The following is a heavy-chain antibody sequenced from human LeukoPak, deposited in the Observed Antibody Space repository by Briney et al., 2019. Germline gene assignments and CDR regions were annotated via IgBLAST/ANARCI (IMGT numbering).Heavy chain of an antibody. CDR2: INSNSGRT. Sequence: GASVKVSCTASGYTFTDYYLHWVRQAPGQGLEWMGWINSNSGRTHYIQDFQGRVTMTRDTSISTAYMEVIRLRSDDTAVYYCARGGKYGCSGGSCYADSWGQGTLVTVSS. V-gene: IGHV1-2*02. CDR3: ARGGKYGCSGGSCYADS. CDR1: GYTFTDYY. J-gene: IGHJ5*01. D-gene: IGHD2-15*01.